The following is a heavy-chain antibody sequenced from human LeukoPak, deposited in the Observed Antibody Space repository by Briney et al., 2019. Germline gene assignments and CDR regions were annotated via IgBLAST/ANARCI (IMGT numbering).Heavy chain of an antibody. D-gene: IGHD3-10*01. Sequence: PGGSLRLSCAASGFTFSSYAMSWVRQAPGKGLEWVSAISGSGGSTYYADSVKGRFTISRDNSKNTLYLQMNSLRAEDTAVYYCAKDPFGIPMGLRTQLSDAFDIWGQGTMVTVSS. CDR3: AKDPFGIPMGLRTQLSDAFDI. CDR1: GFTFSSYA. V-gene: IGHV3-23*01. J-gene: IGHJ3*02. CDR2: ISGSGGST.